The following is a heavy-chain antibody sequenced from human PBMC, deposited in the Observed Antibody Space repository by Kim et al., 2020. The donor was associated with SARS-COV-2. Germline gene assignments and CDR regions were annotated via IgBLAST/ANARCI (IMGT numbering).Heavy chain of an antibody. J-gene: IGHJ3*02. CDR2: INPNSGGT. Sequence: SVKVSCKASGYTFTGYYMHWVRQAPGQGLEWMGWINPNSGGTNYAQKFQGRVTMTRDTSISTAYMELSRLRSDDTAVYYCASQLRVTMIVVVHYAFDIWGQGTMVTVSS. CDR1: GYTFTGYY. CDR3: ASQLRVTMIVVVHYAFDI. V-gene: IGHV1-2*02. D-gene: IGHD3-22*01.